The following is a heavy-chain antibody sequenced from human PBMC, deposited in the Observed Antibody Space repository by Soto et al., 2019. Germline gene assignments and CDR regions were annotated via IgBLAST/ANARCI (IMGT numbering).Heavy chain of an antibody. CDR1: GFTFSTFG. J-gene: IGHJ4*02. Sequence: VESLRLSCAASGFTFSTFGMNWVRQASGKGLEWVSVISDSGGTTFHADAVKGRFTISRDNSKNTLYLQLNSLRPEDTAVYYCAETDRTTLLYDFECWGQGTLVTGAS. D-gene: IGHD1-1*01. CDR2: ISDSGGTT. CDR3: AETDRTTLLYDFEC. V-gene: IGHV3-23*01.